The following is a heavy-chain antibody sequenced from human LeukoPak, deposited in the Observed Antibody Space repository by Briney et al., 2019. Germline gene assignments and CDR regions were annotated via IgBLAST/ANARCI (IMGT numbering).Heavy chain of an antibody. CDR2: ISGSGGST. V-gene: IGHV3-23*01. Sequence: GGSLRLSCAASGFTFSSYGMHWVRQAPGKGLEWVSAISGSGGSTYYADSVKGRFTISRDNSKNTLYLQMNSLRAEDTAVYYCAKDPEYYDFWSGYTNFDYWGQGTLVTVSS. D-gene: IGHD3-3*01. J-gene: IGHJ4*02. CDR1: GFTFSSYG. CDR3: AKDPEYYDFWSGYTNFDY.